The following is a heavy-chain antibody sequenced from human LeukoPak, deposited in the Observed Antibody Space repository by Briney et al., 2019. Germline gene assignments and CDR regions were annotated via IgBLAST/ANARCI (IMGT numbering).Heavy chain of an antibody. CDR2: IPGSGGAT. CDR3: ARARPWDSSRSYYFGMDV. CDR1: GFTFSSYA. J-gene: IGHJ6*02. Sequence: GGSLRFSCEASGFTFSSYAIRWVRQAPGTGLEWVSSIPGSGGATYYADSVRGRFSISRDSSKNTVYLQMNSLRDEDTAVYYCARARPWDSSRSYYFGMDVWGHGTTVTVSS. D-gene: IGHD3-22*01. V-gene: IGHV3-23*01.